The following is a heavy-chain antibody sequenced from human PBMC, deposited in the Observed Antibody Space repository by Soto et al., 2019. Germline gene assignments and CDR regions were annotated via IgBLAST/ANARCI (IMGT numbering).Heavy chain of an antibody. V-gene: IGHV3-30-3*01. J-gene: IGHJ6*02. CDR3: ARRRTMVRGMDV. D-gene: IGHD3-10*01. Sequence: GGSLRLSCAAPGFTFSSYAMHWVRQAPGKGLEWVAVISYDGSNKYYADSVKGRFTISRDNSKNTLYLQMNSLRAEDTAVYYCARRRTMVRGMDVWGQGTTVTVSS. CDR2: ISYDGSNK. CDR1: GFTFSSYA.